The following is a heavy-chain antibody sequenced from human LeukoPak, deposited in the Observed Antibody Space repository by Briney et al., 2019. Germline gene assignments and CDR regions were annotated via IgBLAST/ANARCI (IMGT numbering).Heavy chain of an antibody. CDR3: ARDHMYYYDSSGYYYKAFDI. J-gene: IGHJ3*02. D-gene: IGHD3-22*01. V-gene: IGHV4-59*06. CDR2: IYYSGST. CDR1: GGSISSYY. Sequence: ASETLSLTCTVSGGSISSYYWSWIRQHPGKGLEWIGYIYYSGSTYYNPSLKSRVTISVDTSKNQFSLKLSSVTAADTAVYYCARDHMYYYDSSGYYYKAFDIWGQGTMVTVSS.